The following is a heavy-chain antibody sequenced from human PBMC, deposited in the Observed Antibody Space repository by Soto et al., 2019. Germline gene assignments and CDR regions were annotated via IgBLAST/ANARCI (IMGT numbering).Heavy chain of an antibody. CDR2: IIPIFGTA. D-gene: IGHD3-22*01. CDR1: GGTFSSYA. V-gene: IGHV1-69*12. CDR3: ARDLPSEYDDSSGYYTGTEYFQH. J-gene: IGHJ1*01. Sequence: QVQLVQSGAEVKKPGSSVKVSCKASGGTFSSYAISWVRQAPGQGLEWMGGIIPIFGTANYAQKFQGRVTITADESTSTAYMELSSLRSEDTAVYYCARDLPSEYDDSSGYYTGTEYFQHWGQGTLVTVSS.